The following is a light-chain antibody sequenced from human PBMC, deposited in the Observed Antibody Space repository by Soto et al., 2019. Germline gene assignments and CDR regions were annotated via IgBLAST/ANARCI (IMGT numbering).Light chain of an antibody. Sequence: DIQMTQSPSTLSASIGDRVSITCAASQHSRSWVAWYQQKPGKAPKLLICKASSLEGGVPSRFSGSGSGTEFTLTISCLQPDDFATYYCQQYKTYWTFGQGTKVDIK. CDR2: KAS. CDR3: QQYKTYWT. J-gene: IGKJ1*01. CDR1: QHSRSW. V-gene: IGKV1-5*03.